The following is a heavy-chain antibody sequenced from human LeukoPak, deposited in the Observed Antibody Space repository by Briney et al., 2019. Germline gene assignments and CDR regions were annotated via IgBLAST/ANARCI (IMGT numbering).Heavy chain of an antibody. Sequence: GGSLRLSCAASGFTFSSYAMSWVRQAPGRGLEWVSAISGSSGLTYYADSVKGRFTISRDNSKNTLFLQMNSLRAEDTAVYYCARRGESASYGDYRFDYWGQGTLVTVSS. D-gene: IGHD4-17*01. CDR3: ARRGESASYGDYRFDY. J-gene: IGHJ4*02. V-gene: IGHV3-23*01. CDR1: GFTFSSYA. CDR2: ISGSSGLT.